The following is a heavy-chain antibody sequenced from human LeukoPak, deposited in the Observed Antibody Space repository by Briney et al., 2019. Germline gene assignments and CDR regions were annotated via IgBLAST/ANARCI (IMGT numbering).Heavy chain of an antibody. D-gene: IGHD2-15*01. CDR1: GGSFSGYY. V-gene: IGHV4-34*01. CDR3: ARVFVVVVAATRHYNWFDP. CDR2: VTHRGST. J-gene: IGHJ5*02. Sequence: SETLSLTCGVYGGSFSGYYWSWIRQPPGKGLEWIGQVTHRGSTNYNPSLKSRVTLSVDSSKNQLFMNLSSVTAADTAVYYCARVFVVVVAATRHYNWFDPWGQGTLVTVSS.